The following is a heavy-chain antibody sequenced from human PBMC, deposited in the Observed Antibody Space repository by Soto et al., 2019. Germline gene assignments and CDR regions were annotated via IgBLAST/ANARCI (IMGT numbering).Heavy chain of an antibody. CDR1: GFSINAYT. J-gene: IGHJ4*02. CDR2: TYSSGTGT. D-gene: IGHD1-1*01. Sequence: GWSLRLSCSASGFSINAYTMGWVRLSAGRGLEWVATTYSSGTGTAFADSVTGRFSISRDNSRNQVSLQMDSLRVDDTAQYYCARERQPDGIWTFDYWGRVVLVTVSS. CDR3: ARERQPDGIWTFDY. V-gene: IGHV3-23*05.